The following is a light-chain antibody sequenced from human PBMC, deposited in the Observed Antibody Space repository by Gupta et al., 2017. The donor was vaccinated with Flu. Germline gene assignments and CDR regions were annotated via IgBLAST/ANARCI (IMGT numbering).Light chain of an antibody. J-gene: IGLJ2*01. CDR3: CSYTVTRGRLV. V-gene: IGLV2-23*02. CDR1: DSDIGSYNL. Sequence: QSALTQPASVSGSPGRSITISCTGTDSDIGSYNLVSWYQQHPGKAPKLIIYEVNKRPSGVSNRFSGSKSGTTASLTISGLQAEDEADYYCCSYTVTRGRLVFGGGTKLTVL. CDR2: EVN.